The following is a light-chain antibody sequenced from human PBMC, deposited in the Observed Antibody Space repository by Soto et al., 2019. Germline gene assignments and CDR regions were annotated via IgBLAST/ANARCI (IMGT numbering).Light chain of an antibody. CDR3: ATWDDSLSGWV. CDR2: RNN. CDR1: SSNIGSNY. V-gene: IGLV1-47*01. Sequence: QSVLTQPPSASETPGQRVTISCSGSSSNIGSNYVYWFQQVPGTAPKIIMSRNNQRPSGVPDRISGSKSGTSASLAISGLRSEDEADYYCATWDDSLSGWVFGGGTQLTVL. J-gene: IGLJ3*02.